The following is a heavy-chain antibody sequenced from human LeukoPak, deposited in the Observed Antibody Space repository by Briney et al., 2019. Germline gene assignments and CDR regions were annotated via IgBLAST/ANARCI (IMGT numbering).Heavy chain of an antibody. CDR2: ISGSGGST. V-gene: IGHV3-23*01. J-gene: IGHJ4*02. Sequence: GGSLRLSCVASGITFRSYSMNWVRQAPGKGLEGFSAISGSGGSTFYADSVKGRFTISRDNPKNTLFLQMNSLRAEDTAVYYCATSRFYYYPYYWGQGTLVTVSS. CDR1: GITFRSYS. D-gene: IGHD3-10*01. CDR3: ATSRFYYYPYY.